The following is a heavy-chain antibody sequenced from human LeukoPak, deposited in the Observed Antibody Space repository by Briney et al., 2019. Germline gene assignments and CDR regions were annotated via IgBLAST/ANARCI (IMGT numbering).Heavy chain of an antibody. Sequence: GASVKVSCKASGYTFTSYGISWVRQAPGQGLEWMGWISAYNGNTNYAQKLQGRVTMTTDTSTSTAYMELRSLRSDDTAVYYCAREGPGVQWLPLDAFDIWGQGTMVTVSS. V-gene: IGHV1-18*01. CDR3: AREGPGVQWLPLDAFDI. CDR2: ISAYNGNT. CDR1: GYTFTSYG. J-gene: IGHJ3*02. D-gene: IGHD5-12*01.